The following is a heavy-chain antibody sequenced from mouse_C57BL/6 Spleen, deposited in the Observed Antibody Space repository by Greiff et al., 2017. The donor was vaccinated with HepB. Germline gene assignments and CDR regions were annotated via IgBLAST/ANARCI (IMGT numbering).Heavy chain of an antibody. CDR3: ARRITTVVEWYFDI. J-gene: IGHJ1*03. CDR2: IDPNSGGT. V-gene: IGHV1-72*01. CDR1: GYTFTSYW. Sequence: QVQLKESGAELVKPGASVKLSCKASGYTFTSYWMHWVKQRPGRGLEWIGRIDPNSGGTKYNEKFKSKATLTVDKPSSTAYMQLSSLTSEDSAVYYCARRITTVVEWYFDIWGTGTTVTVSS. D-gene: IGHD1-1*01.